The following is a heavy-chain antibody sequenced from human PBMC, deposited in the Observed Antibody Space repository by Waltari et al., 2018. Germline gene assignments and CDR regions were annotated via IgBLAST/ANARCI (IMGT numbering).Heavy chain of an antibody. CDR2: VNTEDGET. Sequence: EVQAVQSGAAVKKPGATVKISCTASGYTFTDFYIHWLQLAPGKGLEWMGRVNTEDGETMYGMNFRDRITMTADTSTNTAYMELSSLISADTAVYYCVVGGYCSPSICPWDYWGQGTLVTVSS. V-gene: IGHV1-69-2*01. J-gene: IGHJ4*02. CDR1: GYTFTDFY. CDR3: VVGGYCSPSICPWDY. D-gene: IGHD2-15*01.